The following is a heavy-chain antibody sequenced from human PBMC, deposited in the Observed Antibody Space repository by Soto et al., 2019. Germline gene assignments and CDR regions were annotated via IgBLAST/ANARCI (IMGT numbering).Heavy chain of an antibody. J-gene: IGHJ4*02. CDR1: GFTFSSYG. D-gene: IGHD2-15*01. CDR3: AKVGGSGGFDY. Sequence: PGGSLRLSCAASGFTFSSYGMHWVRQAPGKGLEWVAVISYDGSNKYYADSVKGRFTISRDNSKSTPYLQMNSLRAEDTAVYYCAKVGGSGGFDYWGQGTLVTVSS. V-gene: IGHV3-30*18. CDR2: ISYDGSNK.